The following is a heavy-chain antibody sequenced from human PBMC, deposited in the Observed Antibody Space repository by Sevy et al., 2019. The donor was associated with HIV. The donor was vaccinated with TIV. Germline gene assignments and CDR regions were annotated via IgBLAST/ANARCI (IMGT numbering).Heavy chain of an antibody. CDR3: ARDRIRYYYYGMDV. J-gene: IGHJ6*02. Sequence: GGSLRLSCAASGFTFSSYAMHWVRQAPGKGLEWVAVISYDGSNKYYADSVKGRFTISRGNSKNTLYLQMNSLRAEDTAVYYCARDRIRYYYYGMDVWGQGTTVTVSS. V-gene: IGHV3-30-3*01. CDR2: ISYDGSNK. CDR1: GFTFSSYA. D-gene: IGHD3-10*01.